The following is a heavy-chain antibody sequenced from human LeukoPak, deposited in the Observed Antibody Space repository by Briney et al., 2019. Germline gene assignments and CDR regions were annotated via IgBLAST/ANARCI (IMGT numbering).Heavy chain of an antibody. J-gene: IGHJ5*02. D-gene: IGHD2-2*01. CDR1: GYTFTGYY. CDR2: INPNSGGT. V-gene: IGHV1-2*02. Sequence: ASVTVSCKASGYTFTGYYMHWVRQAPGQGLEWMGWINPNSGGTNYAQKFQGRVTMTRDTSISTAYMELSRLRSDDTAVYYCARDRPRGYCSSTSCFNWFDPWGQGTLVTVSS. CDR3: ARDRPRGYCSSTSCFNWFDP.